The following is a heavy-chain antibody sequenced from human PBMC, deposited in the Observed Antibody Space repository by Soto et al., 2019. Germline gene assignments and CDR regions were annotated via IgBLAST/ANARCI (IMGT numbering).Heavy chain of an antibody. V-gene: IGHV1-18*04. CDR1: GYTFTSYG. D-gene: IGHD5-18*01. CDR2: ISAYNGNT. J-gene: IGHJ3*02. Sequence: ASVKVSCKASGYTFTSYGISWVRQAPGQGLEWMGWISAYNGNTNYAQKLQGRVTVTTDTSTSTAYMELRSLRSDDTAVYYCARFFELWSHDAFDIWGQGTMVTVSS. CDR3: ARFFELWSHDAFDI.